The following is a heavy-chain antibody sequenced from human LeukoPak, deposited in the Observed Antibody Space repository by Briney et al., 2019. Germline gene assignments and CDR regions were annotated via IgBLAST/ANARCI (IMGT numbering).Heavy chain of an antibody. J-gene: IGHJ3*01. V-gene: IGHV3-11*04. CDR3: AKGPDPVVRGPRRAFDL. CDR2: ISSSGSTI. D-gene: IGHD3-10*01. Sequence: GGSLRLSCAASGFTFSDYYMSWIRQAPGKGLEWVSYISSSGSTIYYADSVKGRFTISRDNAKNSLYLQMNSLRAEDTAVYYCAKGPDPVVRGPRRAFDLWGQGTMVTVSS. CDR1: GFTFSDYY.